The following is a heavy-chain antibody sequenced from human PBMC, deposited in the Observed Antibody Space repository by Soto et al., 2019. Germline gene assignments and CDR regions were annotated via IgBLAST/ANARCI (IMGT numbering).Heavy chain of an antibody. J-gene: IGHJ4*02. D-gene: IGHD6-13*01. Sequence: PGGSLRLSCTTSGFTFSSYGMHWVRQAPGKGLEWVAIISYDSNNKYYADSVKGRFTISRDNYRSTLYLQMNTLRADDTAVYFCAKDDVFRAAAGTPWYYFDNWGQGTLVTVSS. V-gene: IGHV3-30*18. CDR3: AKDDVFRAAAGTPWYYFDN. CDR1: GFTFSSYG. CDR2: ISYDSNNK.